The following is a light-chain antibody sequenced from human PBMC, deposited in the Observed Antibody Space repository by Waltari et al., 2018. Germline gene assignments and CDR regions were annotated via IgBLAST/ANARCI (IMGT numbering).Light chain of an antibody. V-gene: IGKV2-28*01. Sequence: DIVMTQSPLSLPVTPGEPASIHCRSSQSLLHRYGYNRLNWYLQKPGQSPKLLIYLGSNRASGVPDMFSGSASGTDFTLKISRVEAEDVGVYYCVQALQALSFGGGTKVEIK. CDR1: QSLLHRYGYNR. CDR3: VQALQALS. CDR2: LGS. J-gene: IGKJ4*01.